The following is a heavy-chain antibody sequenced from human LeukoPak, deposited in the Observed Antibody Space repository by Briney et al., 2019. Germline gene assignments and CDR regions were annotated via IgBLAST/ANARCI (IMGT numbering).Heavy chain of an antibody. CDR1: GFTFSSYG. D-gene: IGHD3-22*01. CDR2: IRYDGSNK. V-gene: IGHV3-33*01. Sequence: PGRSLRLSCAASGFTFSSYGMHWVRQAPGKGLEWVAVIRYDGSNKYYADSVKGRFTISRDNSKNTLYLQMNSLRAEDTAVYYCARDLFYYDSSGHPDYWGQGTLVTVSS. CDR3: ARDLFYYDSSGHPDY. J-gene: IGHJ4*02.